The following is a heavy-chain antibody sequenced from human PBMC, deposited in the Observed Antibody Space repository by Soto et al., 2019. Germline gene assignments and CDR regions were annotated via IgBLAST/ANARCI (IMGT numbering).Heavy chain of an antibody. CDR2: IKQDGSEK. D-gene: IGHD2-21*02. CDR3: ARGLPTNTWVTWFDP. Sequence: QAGGSLRLSCTASGFTLSTYWMSWVRQAPGKGLEWVANIKQDGSEKSYAGSVRGRFTISRDNGKNSVYLQLKSLRLEDTAVYYCARGLPTNTWVTWFDPWGQGTLVTVSS. V-gene: IGHV3-7*01. CDR1: GFTLSTYW. J-gene: IGHJ5*02.